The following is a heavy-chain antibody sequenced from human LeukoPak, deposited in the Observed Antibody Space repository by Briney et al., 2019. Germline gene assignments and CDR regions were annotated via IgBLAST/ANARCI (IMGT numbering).Heavy chain of an antibody. V-gene: IGHV3-48*03. CDR2: ISSSGNTI. D-gene: IGHD6-19*01. J-gene: IGHJ4*02. CDR3: ARDRWYSSGSPFFDY. CDR1: GFTFSSYE. Sequence: GGSLRLSCAASGFTFSSYEMNWVRQAPGKGLERVSYISSSGNTIYFADSVKGRFTISRDNAKNSLYLQMNSLRAEDTAVYYCARDRWYSSGSPFFDYWGQGTLVTVSS.